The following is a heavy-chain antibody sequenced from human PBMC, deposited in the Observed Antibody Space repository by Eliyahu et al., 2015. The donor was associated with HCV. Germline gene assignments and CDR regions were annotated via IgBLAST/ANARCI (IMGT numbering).Heavy chain of an antibody. CDR1: GGSFSGYY. CDR3: ARGPHRWWSSGWYRSPHFDY. V-gene: IGHV4-34*01. J-gene: IGHJ4*02. CDR2: INHSGST. Sequence: QVQLQQWGAGLLKPSETLSLTCAVYGGSFSGYYWSWIRQPPGKGLEWIGEINHSGSTNYNPSLKSRVTISVDTSKNQFSLKLSSVTAADTAVYYCARGPHRWWSSGWYRSPHFDYWGQGTLVTVSS. D-gene: IGHD6-19*01.